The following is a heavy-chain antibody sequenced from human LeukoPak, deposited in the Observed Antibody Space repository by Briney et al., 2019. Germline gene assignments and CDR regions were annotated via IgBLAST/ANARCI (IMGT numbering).Heavy chain of an antibody. J-gene: IGHJ4*02. CDR1: GYTFTGYY. CDR3: AKNPYEYYFDY. Sequence: ASVKVSCKASGYTFTGYYMHWVRQAPGQGLEWMGWINPNSGDTNYAQKFQGRVTMTRDTSINTAYMELSRLRTDDMAVYYCAKNPYEYYFDYWGQGTLVTVSS. D-gene: IGHD5-12*01. V-gene: IGHV1-2*02. CDR2: INPNSGDT.